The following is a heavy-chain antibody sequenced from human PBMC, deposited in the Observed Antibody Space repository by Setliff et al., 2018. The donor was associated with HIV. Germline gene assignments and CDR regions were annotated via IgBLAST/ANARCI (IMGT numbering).Heavy chain of an antibody. J-gene: IGHJ3*02. CDR1: GGSISSHY. Sequence: SETLSLTCTVSGGSISSHYWSWIRQPPGKGLEWIGYVYYIGSTNYNPSLQSRVTISVDTSKNQFFLKLSSVTAADTAVYYCATSRPDDDFDIWGQGTMVTVS. V-gene: IGHV4-59*08. CDR3: ATSRPDDDFDI. CDR2: VYYIGST.